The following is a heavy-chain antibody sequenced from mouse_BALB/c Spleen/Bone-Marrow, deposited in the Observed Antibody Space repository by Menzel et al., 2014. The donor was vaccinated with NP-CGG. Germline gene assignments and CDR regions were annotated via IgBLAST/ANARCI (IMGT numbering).Heavy chain of an antibody. D-gene: IGHD1-1*01. V-gene: IGHV2-9*02. CDR2: IWAGGST. Sequence: VQLVESGPGLVAPSQSLSITCTVSEFSLTSYGVRWVRQPPGKGLEWLGVIWAGGSTNYNSALMSRLSISKDNSKSQVFLKMNSLQTDDTAMYYCARGGSSRAWFAYWGQGTLVTVSA. CDR1: EFSLTSYG. J-gene: IGHJ3*01. CDR3: ARGGSSRAWFAY.